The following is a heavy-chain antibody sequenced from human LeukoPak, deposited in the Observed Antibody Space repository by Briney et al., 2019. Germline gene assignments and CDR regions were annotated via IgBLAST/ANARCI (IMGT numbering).Heavy chain of an antibody. CDR1: GGSVSSYY. CDR2: IYPSGTT. V-gene: IGHV4-4*07. CDR3: ADDFGD. Sequence: PSETLSLTCSVPGGSVSSYYWTWIRQPAGKGLEWIGRIYPSGTTHHNPSLKSRVTMSVDTSKNQFSLKVTSVTAADTAVYYCADDFGDWGQGTLVTVSS. J-gene: IGHJ4*02. D-gene: IGHD4-17*01.